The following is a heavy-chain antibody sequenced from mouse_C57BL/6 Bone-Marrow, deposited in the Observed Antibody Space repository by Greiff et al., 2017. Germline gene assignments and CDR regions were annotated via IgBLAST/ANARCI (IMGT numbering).Heavy chain of an antibody. CDR3: TRDGYYYYAMDY. Sequence: EVKLVESGGGLVQPGGSMKLSCAASGFTFSDAWMDWVRQSPEKGLEWVAEIRNKANNHATYYAESVKGRFTISRDDSKSSVYLQMNSLRAEDTGIYYGTRDGYYYYAMDYWGQGTSVTVSS. J-gene: IGHJ4*01. D-gene: IGHD2-3*01. CDR2: IRNKANNHAT. CDR1: GFTFSDAW. V-gene: IGHV6-6*01.